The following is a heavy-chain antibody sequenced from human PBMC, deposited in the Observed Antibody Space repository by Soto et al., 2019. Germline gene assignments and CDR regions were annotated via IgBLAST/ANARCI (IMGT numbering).Heavy chain of an antibody. CDR1: GFTFSDYY. D-gene: IGHD3-16*01. CDR3: ARARDYVWGSSRMDV. Sequence: GGSLRLSCAASGFTFSDYYMSWIRQAPGKGLEWVSYISSSGSTIYYADSVKGRFTISRDNAKNSLYLQMNSLRAEDTAVYYCARARDYVWGSSRMDVWGQGTTVTVSS. J-gene: IGHJ6*02. V-gene: IGHV3-11*01. CDR2: ISSSGSTI.